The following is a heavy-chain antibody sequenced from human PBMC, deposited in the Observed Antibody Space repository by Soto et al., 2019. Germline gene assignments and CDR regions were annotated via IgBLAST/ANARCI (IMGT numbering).Heavy chain of an antibody. J-gene: IGHJ6*02. CDR2: INHSGST. CDR1: GGSFSGYY. Sequence: SETLSLTCAVYGGSFSGYYWSWIRQPPGKGLEWIGEINHSGSTNYNPSLKSRVTISVDTSKNQFSLKLSSATAADTAVYYCARVPYYDFWSGYYAKYYYYYYGMDVWGQGTTVTVSS. V-gene: IGHV4-34*01. D-gene: IGHD3-3*01. CDR3: ARVPYYDFWSGYYAKYYYYYYGMDV.